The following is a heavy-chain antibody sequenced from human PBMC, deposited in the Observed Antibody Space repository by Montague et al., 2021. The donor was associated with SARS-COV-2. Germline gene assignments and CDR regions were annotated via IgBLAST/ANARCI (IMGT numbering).Heavy chain of an antibody. J-gene: IGHJ5*02. V-gene: IGHV4-59*11. D-gene: IGHD6-25*01. CDR3: ARGSGSASATWFDP. Sequence: SETLSLTCTVSGGSIGSHYWSSIRLPPGKGLERVGHIYYTGITKYKSSLKSRVTILVDTSKNQLSLTLDSVTAADTAVYYCARGSGSASATWFDPWGQGTLVTVSS. CDR2: IYYTGIT. CDR1: GGSIGSHY.